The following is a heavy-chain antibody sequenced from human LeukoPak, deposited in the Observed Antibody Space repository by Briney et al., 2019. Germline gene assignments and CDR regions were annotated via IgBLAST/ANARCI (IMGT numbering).Heavy chain of an antibody. CDR1: GGTFSSYA. J-gene: IGHJ6*03. CDR3: ARDLYYYDSSALARTPYYYYYYMDV. D-gene: IGHD3-22*01. V-gene: IGHV1-69*06. CDR2: IIPIFGTA. Sequence: ASVKVSCKASGGTFSSYAISWVRQAPGQGLEWMGGIIPIFGTANYAQKFQGRVTITADKSTSTAYMELSSLRSEDTAVYYCARDLYYYDSSALARTPYYYYYYMDVWGKGTTVTVSS.